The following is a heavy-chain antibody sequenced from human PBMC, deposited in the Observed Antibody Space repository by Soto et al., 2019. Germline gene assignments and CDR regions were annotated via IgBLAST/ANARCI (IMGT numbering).Heavy chain of an antibody. CDR1: GFTFSNYA. J-gene: IGHJ4*02. Sequence: PGGSLRLSCEASGFTFSNYAMTWVRQVPGKGLEWVSTISGTGGSTYYADSVKGRFTISRDNSKNTLYLLMNSLRAEDRAIYYCAKGLGFTVVPTFGYWGQGTLVTVSS. V-gene: IGHV3-23*01. CDR2: ISGTGGST. CDR3: AKGLGFTVVPTFGY. D-gene: IGHD7-27*01.